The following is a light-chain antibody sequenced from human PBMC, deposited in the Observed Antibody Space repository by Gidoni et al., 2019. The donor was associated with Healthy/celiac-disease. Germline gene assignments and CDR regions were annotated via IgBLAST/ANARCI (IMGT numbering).Light chain of an antibody. V-gene: IGLV2-14*01. CDR3: SSYSSSSTWVV. Sequence: QSALTPPASVSGSPGQSITIPCTGTSSDVGGYNYVSWYQQHPGKAPKLMIYEGSNRPPGGSNRLSSSKSCNTASRAISGLQAEDEAYYYCSSYSSSSTWVVFGGGTKLTVL. CDR1: SSDVGGYNY. J-gene: IGLJ2*01. CDR2: EGS.